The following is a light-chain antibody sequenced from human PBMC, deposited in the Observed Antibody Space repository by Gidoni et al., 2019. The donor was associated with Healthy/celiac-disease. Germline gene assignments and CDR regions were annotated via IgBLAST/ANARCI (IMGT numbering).Light chain of an antibody. CDR3: QQYDNLPPYT. J-gene: IGKJ2*01. CDR1: QDISNY. V-gene: IGKV1-33*01. CDR2: DAS. Sequence: DIPMTQSPSSLSASVGDRVTITCQASQDISNYLNWYQQKPVKAPKLLIYDASNLETGVPSRFSGSGSGTDFTFTISSLQPEDIATYYCQQYDNLPPYTFGQGTKLEIK.